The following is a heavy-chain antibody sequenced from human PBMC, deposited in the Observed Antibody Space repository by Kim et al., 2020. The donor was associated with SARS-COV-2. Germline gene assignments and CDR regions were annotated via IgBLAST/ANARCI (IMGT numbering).Heavy chain of an antibody. D-gene: IGHD2-2*01. V-gene: IGHV3-23*01. CDR1: GFTFGSYV. J-gene: IGHJ3*01. Sequence: GGSLRLSCAASGFTFGSYVMSWVRQAPGKGLEWVSTINENGVSTYYADSVKGRFTISRDNSKNTLYLQMNSLRAEDTAMYYCAKWSSSKWSDVWGQGTVVTVSS. CDR2: INENGVST. CDR3: AKWSSSKWSDV.